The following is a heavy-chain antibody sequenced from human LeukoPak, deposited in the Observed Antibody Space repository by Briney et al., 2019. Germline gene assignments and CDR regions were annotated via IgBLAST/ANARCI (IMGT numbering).Heavy chain of an antibody. V-gene: IGHV3-30-3*01. D-gene: IGHD5-24*01. CDR2: ISDDGSKN. Sequence: LTGGSLRLSCAASGFTFGSYAMHWVRQAPGKGLEWVALISDDGSKNYYADSVKGRFTISRDNSKNTLYLQMNSLRAEDTAVYYCAREGKRDDYNFFDYWGQGTLVTVSS. CDR1: GFTFGSYA. J-gene: IGHJ4*02. CDR3: AREGKRDDYNFFDY.